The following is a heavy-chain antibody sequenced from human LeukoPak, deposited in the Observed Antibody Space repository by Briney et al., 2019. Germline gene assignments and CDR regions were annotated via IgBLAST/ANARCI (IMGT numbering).Heavy chain of an antibody. Sequence: ASVKVSCKASGGTFSSYAISWVRQAPGQGLEWMGGIIPFFGTANYAQKFQGRVTITADESTSTAYMELSSLRSEDTAVYYCASMEHSPPRNDCSSTSCLSYYYYGMDVWGKGTTVTVSS. CDR2: IIPFFGTA. CDR3: ASMEHSPPRNDCSSTSCLSYYYYGMDV. D-gene: IGHD2-2*01. J-gene: IGHJ6*04. CDR1: GGTFSSYA. V-gene: IGHV1-69*13.